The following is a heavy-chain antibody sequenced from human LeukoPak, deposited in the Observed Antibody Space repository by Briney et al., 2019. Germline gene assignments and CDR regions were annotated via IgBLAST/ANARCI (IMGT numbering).Heavy chain of an antibody. Sequence: GGSLRLSCAASGFTFKHAWMSWVRQAPGKGLEWVGRIKSKTNGGTTDYAAPVKGRFTISRDDSKKTLYLQMNSLKTEDTTLYYCTWVGARYYFDYWGPGTLVTVSS. D-gene: IGHD1-26*01. J-gene: IGHJ4*02. CDR1: GFTFKHAW. CDR2: IKSKTNGGTT. V-gene: IGHV3-15*01. CDR3: TWVGARYYFDY.